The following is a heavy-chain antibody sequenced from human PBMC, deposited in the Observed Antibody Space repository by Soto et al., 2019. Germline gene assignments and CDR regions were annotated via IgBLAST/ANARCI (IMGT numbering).Heavy chain of an antibody. CDR3: ARDRRGSSWTKNWFDP. CDR1: GYTFTSYG. CDR2: ISAYNGNT. J-gene: IGHJ5*02. Sequence: ASVKVSCKASGYTFTSYGISWVRQAPGQGLEWMGWISAYNGNTNYAQKLQGRVTMTTDTSTSTAYMELRSLRSDDTAVYYCARDRRGSSWTKNWFDPWGQGTLVTVS. D-gene: IGHD6-13*01. V-gene: IGHV1-18*01.